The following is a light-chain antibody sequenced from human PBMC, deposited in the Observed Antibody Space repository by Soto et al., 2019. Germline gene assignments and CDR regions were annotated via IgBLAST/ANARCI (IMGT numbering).Light chain of an antibody. CDR3: QQYKNWPLT. J-gene: IGKJ4*01. CDR1: QSVSSN. V-gene: IGKV3-15*01. Sequence: EMVMTQSPATLSVSPGERATLSCRASQSVSSNLAWYQQKPGQAPRLLIYGASTRATGFPARFSGSGSGTEFTLTISSLQSEDFAVYYCQQYKNWPLTFGGGTKVDNK. CDR2: GAS.